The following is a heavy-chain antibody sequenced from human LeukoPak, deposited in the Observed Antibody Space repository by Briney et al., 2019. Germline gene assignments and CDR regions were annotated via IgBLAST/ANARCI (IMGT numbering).Heavy chain of an antibody. V-gene: IGHV3-30*02. CDR1: GFTFSRYG. J-gene: IGHJ4*02. CDR3: ARDGGSESYAFDY. CDR2: ISDSGGDK. D-gene: IGHD3-10*01. Sequence: GGSLRLSCAASGFTFSRYGFHWVRQAPGKGLEWVAFISDSGGDKWYADSVKGRLTISRDKSKNTVNLQMSSLRVEDTALYYCARDGGSESYAFDYWGRGTQVTVSS.